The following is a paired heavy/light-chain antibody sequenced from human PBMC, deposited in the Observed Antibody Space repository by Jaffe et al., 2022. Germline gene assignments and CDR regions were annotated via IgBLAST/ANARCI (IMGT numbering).Light chain of an antibody. J-gene: IGLJ7*01. Sequence: QSVLTQPPSVSAAPGQKVTISCSGSNSNIGNNYVSWYQHLPGTAPKLLIYENNKRPSGIPDRFSGSKSGTSATLGITGLQTGDEADYYCGTWDSSLSAVFGGGTHLTVL. CDR1: NSNIGNNY. CDR3: GTWDSSLSAV. V-gene: IGLV1-51*02. CDR2: ENN.
Heavy chain of an antibody. CDR2: IYPGDSDT. CDR1: AYNFNNQW. J-gene: IGHJ4*02. CDR3: VRHGDMSYYDSSGYQKFLTFAY. V-gene: IGHV5-51*01. Sequence: EVQLVQSGAEVKKPGESLKISCKGSAYNFNNQWIAWVRQTPGKGLEWMGIIYPGDSDTTYSPSFQGQVTISADKSITTAYLQWSSLKASDTAMYYCVRHGDMSYYDSSGYQKFLTFAYWGQGTLVTVSS. D-gene: IGHD3-22*01.